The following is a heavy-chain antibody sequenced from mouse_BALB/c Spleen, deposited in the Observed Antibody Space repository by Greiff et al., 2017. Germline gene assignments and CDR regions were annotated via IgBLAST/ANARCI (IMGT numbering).Heavy chain of an antibody. J-gene: IGHJ1*01. Sequence: QVQLQQSGPGLVAPSQSLSITCTVSGFSLTSYGVHWVRQPPGKGLEWLGVIWAGGSTNYNSALMSRLSISKDNSKSQVFLKMNSLQTDDTAMYYCAREGFYGSSYGWYFDVWGAGTTVTVSS. CDR2: IWAGGST. D-gene: IGHD1-1*01. V-gene: IGHV2-9*02. CDR3: AREGFYGSSYGWYFDV. CDR1: GFSLTSYG.